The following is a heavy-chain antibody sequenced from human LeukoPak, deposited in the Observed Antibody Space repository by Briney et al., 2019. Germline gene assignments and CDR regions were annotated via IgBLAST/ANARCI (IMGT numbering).Heavy chain of an antibody. CDR3: AIPRKGPYYFDY. J-gene: IGHJ4*02. Sequence: ASVKVSCKASGYTFTGYYMHWVRQAPGQGLEWMGWIDPNSGGTNYAQKFQGRVTMTRDTSISTAYMELSRLRSDDTAVYYCAIPRKGPYYFDYWGQGTLVTVSS. CDR1: GYTFTGYY. V-gene: IGHV1-2*02. CDR2: IDPNSGGT.